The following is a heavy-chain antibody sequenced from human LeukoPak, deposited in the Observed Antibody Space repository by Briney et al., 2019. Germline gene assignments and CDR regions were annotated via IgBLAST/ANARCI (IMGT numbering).Heavy chain of an antibody. V-gene: IGHV4-59*08. CDR1: GGSMSRNY. D-gene: IGHD2-15*01. Sequence: SATLSLTCTVSGGSMSRNYWSWIRQPPGKGLEWIGYIYYNGNTNYNPSLESRVTISVDTSKNQFSLNLNSVTPADTAVYYCARLEGKVAASNCFDPWGQGTLVTVSS. CDR3: ARLEGKVAASNCFDP. J-gene: IGHJ5*02. CDR2: IYYNGNT.